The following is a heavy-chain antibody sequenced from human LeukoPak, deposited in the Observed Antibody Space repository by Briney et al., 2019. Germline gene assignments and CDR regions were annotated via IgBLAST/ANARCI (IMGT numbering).Heavy chain of an antibody. CDR2: IKPDGTTK. V-gene: IGHV3-7*03. J-gene: IGHJ4*02. Sequence: GGSLRLSCAASGFPFSSYSMTWVRQAPGKGLEWVANIKPDGTTKYYVDSVKGRFTISRDNALNSLYLQMNSLRAEDTAIYYCARSIPYGTTWYGRSDYWGQGTLVTVSS. D-gene: IGHD6-13*01. CDR3: ARSIPYGTTWYGRSDY. CDR1: GFPFSSYS.